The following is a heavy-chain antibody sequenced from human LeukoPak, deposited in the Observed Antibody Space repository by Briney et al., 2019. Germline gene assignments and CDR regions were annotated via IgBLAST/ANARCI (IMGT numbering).Heavy chain of an antibody. Sequence: GGSPRLSCAASGFTFSSYAMTWVRQAPGKGLEWVSSISGSGGNTYYADSVKGRFTISRDNSKNTLYLQMNSLRAEDTAVYYCASGGGGSSRVDIWGQGTMVTVSS. CDR3: ASGGGGSSRVDI. CDR2: ISGSGGNT. D-gene: IGHD2-15*01. CDR1: GFTFSSYA. V-gene: IGHV3-23*01. J-gene: IGHJ3*02.